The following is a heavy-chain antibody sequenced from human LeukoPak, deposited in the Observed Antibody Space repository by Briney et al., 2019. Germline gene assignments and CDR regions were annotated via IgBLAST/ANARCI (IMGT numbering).Heavy chain of an antibody. Sequence: GGSLRLSCSASGFTFSNSAMHWVRQAPGKGLEYVSAISSNGVGTYYTDSVKGRFTVSRDNSKNTLYLQMNSLRDEDAAVYQCTRVQAGRSGHMDVWGRGTTVTVSS. V-gene: IGHV3-64*04. CDR2: ISSNGVGT. CDR3: TRVQAGRSGHMDV. D-gene: IGHD2-8*02. J-gene: IGHJ6*02. CDR1: GFTFSNSA.